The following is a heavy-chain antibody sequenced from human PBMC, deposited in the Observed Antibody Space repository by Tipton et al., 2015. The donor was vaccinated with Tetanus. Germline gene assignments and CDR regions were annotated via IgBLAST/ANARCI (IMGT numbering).Heavy chain of an antibody. CDR3: ARAGGGSWGNFDY. CDR2: IYYSGST. J-gene: IGHJ4*02. D-gene: IGHD6-13*01. V-gene: IGHV4-61*01. CDR1: RGSISSDIYN. Sequence: TLSLTCTVSRGSISSDIYNWGWIRQPPGRGLQWIGNIYYSGSTNYNPSLKSRVTISVDTSKNQFSLKLSSVTAADTAVYYCARAGGGSWGNFDYWGQGTLVTVSS.